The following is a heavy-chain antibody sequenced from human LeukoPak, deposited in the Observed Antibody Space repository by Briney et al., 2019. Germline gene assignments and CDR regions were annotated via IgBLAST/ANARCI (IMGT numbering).Heavy chain of an antibody. CDR1: GFIFSSSA. Sequence: SVKVSCKASGFIFSSSAVQWVRQARGQRLEWIGWIVVGGGNTNYAQKFQERVTITRDMSTSTAYMELSSLRSEDTAVYYCAAGTPNIVAHDAFDIWGQGTMVTVSS. CDR2: IVVGGGNT. V-gene: IGHV1-58*01. D-gene: IGHD5-12*01. CDR3: AAGTPNIVAHDAFDI. J-gene: IGHJ3*02.